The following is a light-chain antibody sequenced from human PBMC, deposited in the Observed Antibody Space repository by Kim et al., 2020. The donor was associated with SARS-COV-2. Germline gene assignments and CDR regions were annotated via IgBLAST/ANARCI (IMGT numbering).Light chain of an antibody. J-gene: IGLJ3*02. Sequence: TLTTACTRSSRSIAINYLHWYQQRPGCSPTTVICEDNQRPSGVPDRFSASFDSSSNSASLAISGLETEDEADYYCQSYDSGNHWVFGGGTQLTVL. V-gene: IGLV6-57*01. CDR3: QSYDSGNHWV. CDR1: SRSIAINY. CDR2: EDN.